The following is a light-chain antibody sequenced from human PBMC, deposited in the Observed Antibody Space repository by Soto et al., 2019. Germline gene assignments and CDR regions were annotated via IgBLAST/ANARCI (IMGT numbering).Light chain of an antibody. CDR3: AAWDDSLNGHVV. CDR1: SGDVGGYNF. CDR2: DVS. J-gene: IGLJ2*01. Sequence: QSALTQPRSVSGSPGQSVTISCTGTSGDVGGYNFVSWYQQHPGKVPTLVIFDVSHRPSGVPDRCSGSKSGTSASLAISGLQSEDEADYYCAAWDDSLNGHVVFGGGTKLTVL. V-gene: IGLV2-11*01.